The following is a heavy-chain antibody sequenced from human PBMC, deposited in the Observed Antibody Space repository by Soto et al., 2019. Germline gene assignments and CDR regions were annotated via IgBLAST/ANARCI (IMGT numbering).Heavy chain of an antibody. CDR1: GITLSSSW. D-gene: IGHD3-22*01. Sequence: EVQLVESGGGLVQPGGSLRLSCAASGITLSSSWMTWVRQAPGRGLEWVANIGRDGSETQCVDSVKGRFTISRDNAKNSLYLQMNSLSAEDRAVYYCARDPYDSGGYAAFDIWGQGTMVTVSS. CDR3: ARDPYDSGGYAAFDI. J-gene: IGHJ3*02. V-gene: IGHV3-7*04. CDR2: IGRDGSET.